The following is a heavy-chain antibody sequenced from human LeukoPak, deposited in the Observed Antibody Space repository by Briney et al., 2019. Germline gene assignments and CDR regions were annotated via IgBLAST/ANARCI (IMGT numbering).Heavy chain of an antibody. CDR1: GGSFSGYY. Sequence: SETLSLTCAVYGGSFSGYYWSWIRQPPGKGLEWIGEINHSGSTNHNPSLKSRVTISVDTSKNQFSLKLSSVTAADTAVYYCAREEQQLAGFDPWGQGTLVTVSS. J-gene: IGHJ5*02. CDR3: AREEQQLAGFDP. CDR2: INHSGST. V-gene: IGHV4-34*01. D-gene: IGHD6-13*01.